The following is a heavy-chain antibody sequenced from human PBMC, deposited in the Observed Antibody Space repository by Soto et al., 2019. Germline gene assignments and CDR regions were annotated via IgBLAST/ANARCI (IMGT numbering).Heavy chain of an antibody. CDR1: GYTFTRYW. D-gene: IGHD6-19*01. V-gene: IGHV5-51*01. CDR3: ARATAPDYTSGWPCFDY. J-gene: IGHJ4*02. Sequence: GAEVKKPGESLKISCELSGYTFTRYWIGWVRQMPGKGLEWMGIINPRVSDARYSPSFRGQVTLSVDKSISTAYLQWRSLHALDTDMYYCARATAPDYTSGWPCFDYWGQGTRVTVSS. CDR2: INPRVSDA.